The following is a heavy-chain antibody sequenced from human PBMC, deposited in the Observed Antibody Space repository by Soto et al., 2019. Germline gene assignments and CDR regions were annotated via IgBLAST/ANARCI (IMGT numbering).Heavy chain of an antibody. D-gene: IGHD6-13*01. CDR1: NGSMNIYY. Sequence: SETLSLTCTVSNGSMNIYYWTWIRQPPGKGLEWIGYIHHSGTTNYNPSLRNRVTISVDTSNDRFSLNLNSVTAADTAVYYCARSREAAAAGTDPWGQGTLVTVS. V-gene: IGHV4-59*12. J-gene: IGHJ5*02. CDR2: IHHSGTT. CDR3: ARSREAAAAGTDP.